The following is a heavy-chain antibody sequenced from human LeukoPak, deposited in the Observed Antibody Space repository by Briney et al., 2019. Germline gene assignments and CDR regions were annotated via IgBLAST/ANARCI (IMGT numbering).Heavy chain of an antibody. Sequence: PGGSLRLSCAASGFTLSTTWVHWVRQAPGQGLVWVSRIDGDARTIDYADSFKGRFIISRDNAKNTLYLQMNSLRPEDTAVYYCATAGAFYFQNWGQGTLVTVSS. D-gene: IGHD1-1*01. CDR1: GFTLSTTW. V-gene: IGHV3-74*01. J-gene: IGHJ4*02. CDR3: ATAGAFYFQN. CDR2: IDGDARTI.